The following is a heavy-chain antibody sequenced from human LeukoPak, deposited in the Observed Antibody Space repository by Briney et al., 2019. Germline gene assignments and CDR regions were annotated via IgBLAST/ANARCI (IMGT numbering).Heavy chain of an antibody. D-gene: IGHD3-9*01. V-gene: IGHV3-23*01. J-gene: IGHJ4*02. CDR2: ISGSGGST. CDR3: AKDRYYDILTGYSGHEY. Sequence: GGSLRLSCAASGFTFSSYAMSWVRQAPGKGLEWVSAISGSGGSTYYADSVKGRFTISRDNSKNTLYLQMNSLRAEDTAVYYCAKDRYYDILTGYSGHEYWGQGTLVTVSS. CDR1: GFTFSSYA.